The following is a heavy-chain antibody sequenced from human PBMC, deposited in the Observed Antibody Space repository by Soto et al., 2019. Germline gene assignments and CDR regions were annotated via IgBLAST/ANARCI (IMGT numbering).Heavy chain of an antibody. CDR3: AMSGLEERRASNWLDP. V-gene: IGHV4-39*01. D-gene: IGHD3-10*01. Sequence: SETLSLTCTVSGGSISSGSHYGGWIRQPPGKGLEWIGCIYYTGSTYYNMSLKSRVTISVDTSKNQFSLKLHSVTAADTAVYYCAMSGLEERRASNWLDPWGQGTMVTVYS. CDR1: GGSISSGSHY. CDR2: IYYTGST. J-gene: IGHJ5*02.